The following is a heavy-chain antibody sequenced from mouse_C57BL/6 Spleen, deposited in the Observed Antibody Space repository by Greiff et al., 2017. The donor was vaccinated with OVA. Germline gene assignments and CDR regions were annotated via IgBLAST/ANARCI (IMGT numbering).Heavy chain of an antibody. CDR3: AREDNWAYFDY. CDR2: IYPGDGDT. V-gene: IGHV1-82*01. D-gene: IGHD4-1*02. CDR1: GYAFSSSW. Sequence: LQESGPELVKPGASVKISCKASGYAFSSSWMNWVKQRPGKGLEWIGRIYPGDGDTNYNGKFKGKATLTADKSSSTAYMQLSSLTSEDSAVYFCAREDNWAYFDYWGQGTTLTVSS. J-gene: IGHJ2*01.